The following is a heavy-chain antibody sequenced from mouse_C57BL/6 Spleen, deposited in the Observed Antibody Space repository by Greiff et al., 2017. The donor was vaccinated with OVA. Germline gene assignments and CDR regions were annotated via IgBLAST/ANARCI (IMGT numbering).Heavy chain of an antibody. CDR2: INPNYGTT. CDR1: GYSFTDYN. Sequence: VQLKESGPELVKPGASVKISCKASGYSFTDYNMNWVKQSNGKSLEWIGVINPNYGTTSYNQKFKGKATLTVDQSSSTAYMQLNSLTSEDSAVYYCAREGNSNYPYAMDYWGQGTSVTVSS. CDR3: AREGNSNYPYAMDY. J-gene: IGHJ4*01. V-gene: IGHV1-39*01. D-gene: IGHD2-5*01.